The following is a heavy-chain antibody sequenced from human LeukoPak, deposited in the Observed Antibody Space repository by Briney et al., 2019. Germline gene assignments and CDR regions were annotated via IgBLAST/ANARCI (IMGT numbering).Heavy chain of an antibody. CDR3: AKGPYGPFDY. J-gene: IGHJ4*02. D-gene: IGHD4-17*01. CDR2: ISGSGGTP. V-gene: IGHV3-23*01. Sequence: GGSLRLSCAASGFTFSSYAMSWVRQAPGKGLEWVSTISGSGGTPNYADSVKGRFTISRDNPKNTLYLQMNSLRAEDTAVYYCAKGPYGPFDYWGQGTLVTVSS. CDR1: GFTFSSYA.